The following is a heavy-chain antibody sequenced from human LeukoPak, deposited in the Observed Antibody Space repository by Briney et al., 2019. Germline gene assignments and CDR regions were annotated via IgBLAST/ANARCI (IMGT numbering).Heavy chain of an antibody. Sequence: PGGSLRLSCAASGFTFSNYYMSWVRQAPGKGLEWVAHINKDGSEKYYVDSVKGRFTISRDNAKNSLYLQMNSLRVEDTAVYYRARDKVTYWGRGTLVTVS. CDR3: ARDKVTY. CDR1: GFTFSNYY. CDR2: INKDGSEK. J-gene: IGHJ4*02. V-gene: IGHV3-7*01.